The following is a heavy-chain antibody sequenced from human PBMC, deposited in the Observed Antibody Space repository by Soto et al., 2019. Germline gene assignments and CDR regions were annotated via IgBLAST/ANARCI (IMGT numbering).Heavy chain of an antibody. CDR3: AKGSIEYSASVDN. V-gene: IGHV3-23*01. Sequence: DVQRLESGGGLVQPGGSLRLSCAASGFSFSSYAMVWVRQAPGKGLEWVSVISARGGSSYFADSVKGRFTISRDNSKNVLSLEMNSLRAEDTAIYFCAKGSIEYSASVDNWGQGTLVLVSS. CDR2: ISARGGSS. D-gene: IGHD4-4*01. CDR1: GFSFSSYA. J-gene: IGHJ4*02.